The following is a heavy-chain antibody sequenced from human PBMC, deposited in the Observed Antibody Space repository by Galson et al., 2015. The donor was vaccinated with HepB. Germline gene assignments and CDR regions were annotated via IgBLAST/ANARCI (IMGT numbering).Heavy chain of an antibody. J-gene: IGHJ6*03. CDR1: GGTFSSYA. D-gene: IGHD4-11*01. V-gene: IGHV1-69*01. Sequence: SCKASGGTFSSYAFSWVRQAPGQGLEWMGGIIPIFGKANYAQKFQDRVTITADESTSTAYMELSSLRSEDTAVYYCARDVYHDYSNPAGYYYYMDVWGKGTTVTV. CDR3: ARDVYHDYSNPAGYYYYMDV. CDR2: IIPIFGKA.